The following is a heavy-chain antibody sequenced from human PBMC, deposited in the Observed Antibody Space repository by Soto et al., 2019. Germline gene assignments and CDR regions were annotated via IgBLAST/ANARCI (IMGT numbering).Heavy chain of an antibody. CDR1: GASISSGGYY. D-gene: IGHD3-10*01. J-gene: IGHJ5*02. CDR2: IYHSGST. CDR3: ARGKDDYGSGSYSFDP. V-gene: IGHV4-31*03. Sequence: QVRLQESGPGLVKPSQTLSLTCTVSGASISSGGYYWSWIRQHPGKGLEWIGYIYHSGSTYYNPSLNSRVTISVDTSKNQFSLKLSSVTAADTAVYYCARGKDDYGSGSYSFDPWGQGTLVTVSS.